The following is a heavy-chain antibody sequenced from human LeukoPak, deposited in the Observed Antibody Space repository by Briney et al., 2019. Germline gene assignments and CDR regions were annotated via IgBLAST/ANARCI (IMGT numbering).Heavy chain of an antibody. Sequence: SETLSLTCAVYGGSFSGYYWSWIRQPPGKGLEWIGEINHSGRTNYNPSLKSRVTISVVTSKNQFSLKLSSVTGADTAVYYCASHYYYDSSGLMDVWGKGTTVTVSS. V-gene: IGHV4-34*01. CDR3: ASHYYYDSSGLMDV. CDR1: GGSFSGYY. CDR2: INHSGRT. D-gene: IGHD3-22*01. J-gene: IGHJ6*04.